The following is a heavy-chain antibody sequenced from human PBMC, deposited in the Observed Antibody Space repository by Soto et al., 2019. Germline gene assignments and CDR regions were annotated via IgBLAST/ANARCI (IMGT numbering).Heavy chain of an antibody. CDR1: GFTFNRYP. Sequence: QVQLVESGGGVVQPGRSLRLSCAASGFTFNRYPLHWVRQAPGKGLEWVAVISHDGNNKYYADSVKGRFTISRDNSMNMLYLQMHGLRTEDTAIFYCARASGHIYATLHGPFDHWGQGALVTVSS. CDR2: ISHDGNNK. V-gene: IGHV3-30-3*01. D-gene: IGHD2-8*01. J-gene: IGHJ4*02. CDR3: ARASGHIYATLHGPFDH.